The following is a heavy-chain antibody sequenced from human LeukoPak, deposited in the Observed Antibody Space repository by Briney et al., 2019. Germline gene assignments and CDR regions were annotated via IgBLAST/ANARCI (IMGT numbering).Heavy chain of an antibody. Sequence: GGSLRLSCAASGFTFSSYAMSWVRQAPGKGLEWVSAISGSGGSTYYADSVKGRFTISRDNSKNTLYLQMNSLRAEDTAVYYCAKVRQQLAPYYYYYGMDVWGQGTTVTVSS. D-gene: IGHD6-13*01. J-gene: IGHJ6*02. CDR3: AKVRQQLAPYYYYYGMDV. V-gene: IGHV3-23*01. CDR1: GFTFSSYA. CDR2: ISGSGGST.